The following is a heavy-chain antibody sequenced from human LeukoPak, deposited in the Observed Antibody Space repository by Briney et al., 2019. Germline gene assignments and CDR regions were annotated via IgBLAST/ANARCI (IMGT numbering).Heavy chain of an antibody. J-gene: IGHJ5*02. CDR3: ARGRSYCTNSVCSWFDP. V-gene: IGHV4-39*01. Sequence: PSETLSLTCTVSGGSISSSSYYWGWIRQPPGKGLEWIGSIYYSGSTYYNPSLKSRVTISVDTSKNQFSLKLSSVTAADTAVYYCARGRSYCTNSVCSWFDPWGQGTLVTVSS. CDR1: GGSISSSSYY. D-gene: IGHD2-8*01. CDR2: IYYSGST.